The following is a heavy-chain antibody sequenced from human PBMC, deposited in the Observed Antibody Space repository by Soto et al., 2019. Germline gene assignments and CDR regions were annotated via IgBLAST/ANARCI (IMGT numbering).Heavy chain of an antibody. V-gene: IGHV4-59*01. Sequence: QVQLQASGPGLVKPSETLSLTCTVSGGSISSYDWSWIRQPPGKGLGWIGYIYYSGSTNYNPSLKSRVTISVDTSKNPLSLNPSSVTAADTALYYSARTYGRNFAHWGQATLVTVSS. CDR1: GGSISSYD. J-gene: IGHJ4*02. CDR3: ARTYGRNFAH. D-gene: IGHD3-10*01. CDR2: IYYSGST.